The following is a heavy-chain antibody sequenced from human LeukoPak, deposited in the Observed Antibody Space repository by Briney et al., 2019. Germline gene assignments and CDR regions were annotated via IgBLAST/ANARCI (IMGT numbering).Heavy chain of an antibody. V-gene: IGHV3-11*01. D-gene: IGHD2-2*01. Sequence: PGGSLRLSCAASGFTFSDYYKSWIRQAPGKGLEGVSYISSSGSTIYYTDSVKGRFTISRDNAKNSLYLQMNSLRAEDTAVYYCARDRGDQVVPAALDYWGQGTLVTVSS. J-gene: IGHJ4*02. CDR1: GFTFSDYY. CDR3: ARDRGDQVVPAALDY. CDR2: ISSSGSTI.